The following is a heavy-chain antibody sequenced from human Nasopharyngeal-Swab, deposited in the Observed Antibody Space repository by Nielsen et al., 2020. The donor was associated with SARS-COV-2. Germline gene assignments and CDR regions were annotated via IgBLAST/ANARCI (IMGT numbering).Heavy chain of an antibody. J-gene: IGHJ3*01. CDR3: ARERRGYFFNGFDL. V-gene: IGHV5-51*01. D-gene: IGHD3-22*01. Sequence: GESLKISCTGSGYLFTSYQIGWVRQVPGKGLEWMGLIYHADSGTRYSPSFQGRVTMSTDKSSKTAYLQWTGLKASDTAMYFCARERRGYFFNGFDLWGQGTLVTVSS. CDR2: IYHADSGT. CDR1: GYLFTSYQ.